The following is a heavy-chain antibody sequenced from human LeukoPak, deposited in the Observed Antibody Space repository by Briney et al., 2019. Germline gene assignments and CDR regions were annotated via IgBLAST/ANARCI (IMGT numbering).Heavy chain of an antibody. D-gene: IGHD3-10*01. Sequence: GRSLRLSCAASGFTFSSYSMNWVRQAPGKGLEWVSSISSSSSYIYYADSVKGRFTISRDNAKNSLYLQMNSLRAEDTAVYYCARVGQLGGEFFDYWGQGTLVTVSS. J-gene: IGHJ4*02. CDR1: GFTFSSYS. V-gene: IGHV3-21*01. CDR2: ISSSSSYI. CDR3: ARVGQLGGEFFDY.